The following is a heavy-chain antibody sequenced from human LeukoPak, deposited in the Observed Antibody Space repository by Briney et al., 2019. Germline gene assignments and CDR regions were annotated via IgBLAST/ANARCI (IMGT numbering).Heavy chain of an antibody. CDR3: ARQTAMGRSGDY. J-gene: IGHJ4*02. CDR2: IDPSDSDI. V-gene: IGHV5-51*01. Sequence: GESLKISCKASGYSFTSYWIGWVRQMPGKGLEWMGIIDPSDSDIRYTPSFQGQVTIPADKSLSTAYLQWNSLKASDTAIYYCARQTAMGRSGDYWGQGTLVTVSS. CDR1: GYSFTSYW. D-gene: IGHD7-27*01.